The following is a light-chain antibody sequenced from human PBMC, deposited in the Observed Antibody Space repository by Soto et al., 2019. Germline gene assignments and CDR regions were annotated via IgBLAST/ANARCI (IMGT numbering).Light chain of an antibody. J-gene: IGKJ1*01. CDR1: QSVSSSY. V-gene: IGKV3-20*01. Sequence: EIVLTQSPGTLSLSPGERATLSCRASQSVSSSYLAWYQQKPGQAPRLLIYGASSRATGMPARFSGSGSGTDFTLTISRLEPEDFAVYYCQQYGSSTQGTFGQGTKVEIK. CDR3: QQYGSSTQGT. CDR2: GAS.